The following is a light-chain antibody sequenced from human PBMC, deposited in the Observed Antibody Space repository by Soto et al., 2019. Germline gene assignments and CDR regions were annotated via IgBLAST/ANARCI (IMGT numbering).Light chain of an antibody. CDR1: SSNIGSHT. Sequence: QSVLTQPPSASGTPGQRITISCSGSSSNIGSHTVNWHQQVPGTAPKLLIYSNNERPSGVPDRFSGSKSGTSASLAISGLQSGDEADYYCQSYDGSLSGPVVFGGGTKLTVL. V-gene: IGLV1-44*01. CDR3: QSYDGSLSGPVV. J-gene: IGLJ2*01. CDR2: SNN.